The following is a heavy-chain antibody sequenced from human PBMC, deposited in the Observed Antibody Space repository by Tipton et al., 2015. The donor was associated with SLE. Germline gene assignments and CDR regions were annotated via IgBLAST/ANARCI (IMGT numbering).Heavy chain of an antibody. D-gene: IGHD1-7*01. CDR3: ARDNLQLRGFDV. V-gene: IGHV4-39*07. J-gene: IGHJ3*01. CDR2: IYYRGNT. CDR1: GGSISSYY. Sequence: TLSLTCTVSGGSISSYYWGWIRQPPGKGLEWIASIYYRGNTHYHSSLKSRLTMSVDTSKNQFSLKLSSMAAADTAVYYCARDNLQLRGFDVWGQGTVVTVSS.